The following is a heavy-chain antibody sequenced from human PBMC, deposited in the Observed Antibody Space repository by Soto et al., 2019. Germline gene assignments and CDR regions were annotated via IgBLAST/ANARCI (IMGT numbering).Heavy chain of an antibody. Sequence: GGSLRLSCAASGFTFFSNGMHWVRQAPGKGLEWVAVISYDGSNKYYADSVKGRFTISRDNSKNTLYLQMNSLRAEDTGVYYCAKDRAGDIYVAARSGLDYWGQGTLVTVSS. J-gene: IGHJ4*02. CDR3: AKDRAGDIYVAARSGLDY. D-gene: IGHD3-3*01. CDR2: ISYDGSNK. CDR1: GFTFFSNG. V-gene: IGHV3-30*18.